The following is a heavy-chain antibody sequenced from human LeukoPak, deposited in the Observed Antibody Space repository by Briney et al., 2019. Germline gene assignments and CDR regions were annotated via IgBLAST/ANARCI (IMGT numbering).Heavy chain of an antibody. CDR3: AKRYGSGPNYYYYCGMDV. J-gene: IGHJ6*02. CDR2: ISGSGGST. Sequence: GGSLRLSCAASGFTFSSYAMSWVRQAPGKGLEWVSAISGSGGSTYYADSVKGRFTISRDNSKNTLYLQMNSLRAEDTAVYYCAKRYGSGPNYYYYCGMDVWGQGTTVTVSS. V-gene: IGHV3-23*01. CDR1: GFTFSSYA. D-gene: IGHD3-10*01.